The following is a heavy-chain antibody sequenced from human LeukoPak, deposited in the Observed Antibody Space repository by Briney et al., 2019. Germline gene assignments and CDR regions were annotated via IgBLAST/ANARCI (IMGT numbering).Heavy chain of an antibody. D-gene: IGHD2-2*01. CDR1: GFTFDDYA. CDR2: ISWISGSI. CDR3: AKDMGQLLVVPLDP. V-gene: IGHV3-9*01. Sequence: GGSLRLSCAASGFTFDDYAMHWVRQAPGKGLEWVSGISWISGSIGYADSVKGRFTISRDNAKNSLYLQMNSLRAEDTALYYCAKDMGQLLVVPLDPWGQGTLVTVSS. J-gene: IGHJ5*02.